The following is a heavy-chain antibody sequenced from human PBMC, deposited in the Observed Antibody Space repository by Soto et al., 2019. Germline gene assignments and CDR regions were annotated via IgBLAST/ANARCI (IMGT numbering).Heavy chain of an antibody. D-gene: IGHD6-13*01. V-gene: IGHV3-53*01. CDR1: GFTVSSNY. CDR2: IYSGGST. J-gene: IGHJ6*02. CDR3: ARRGAARPHYYYYGMDV. Sequence: GGSLRLSCAASGFTVSSNYMSWVRQAPGKGREWVSVIYSGGSTYYADSVKGRFTISRDNSKNTLYLQMNSLRAEDTAVYYCARRGAARPHYYYYGMDVWGQGTTVTVSS.